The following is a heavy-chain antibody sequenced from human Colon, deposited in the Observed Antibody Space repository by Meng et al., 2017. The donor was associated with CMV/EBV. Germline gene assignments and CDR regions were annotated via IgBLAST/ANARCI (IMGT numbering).Heavy chain of an antibody. CDR2: ISIYNGDT. V-gene: IGHV1-18*01. D-gene: IGHD2-15*01. CDR1: GYTFSSYG. CDR3: ARDLGLIVVVVPFDY. J-gene: IGHJ4*02. Sequence: GGSLRLSCKASGYTFSSYGISWVRQAPGQGLEWMGWISIYNGDTKYAQKLQGRVTMTTDTSTSTAYMELRSLRSDDTAVYFCARDLGLIVVVVPFDYWGQGTLVTVSS.